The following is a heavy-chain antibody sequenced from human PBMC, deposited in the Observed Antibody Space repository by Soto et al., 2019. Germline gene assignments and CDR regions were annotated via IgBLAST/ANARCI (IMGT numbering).Heavy chain of an antibody. Sequence: GGSLSLSCAASGFTFSSYAMSWVRQAPGKGLEWVSAISGSGGSTYYADSVKGRFTISRDNSKNPLYLQMNSLRAEDTAVYYCAKDIVLMVYAIPGGDWFDPWGQGTLVTVSS. V-gene: IGHV3-23*01. CDR2: ISGSGGST. J-gene: IGHJ5*02. D-gene: IGHD2-8*01. CDR1: GFTFSSYA. CDR3: AKDIVLMVYAIPGGDWFDP.